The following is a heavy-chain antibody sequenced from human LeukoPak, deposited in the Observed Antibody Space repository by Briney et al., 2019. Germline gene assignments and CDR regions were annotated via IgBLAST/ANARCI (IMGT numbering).Heavy chain of an antibody. CDR2: IIPIFGTA. D-gene: IGHD3-16*01. V-gene: IGHV1-69*13. J-gene: IGHJ5*02. CDR1: GGTFSSYA. CDR3: ARSERLSLNWFDP. Sequence: GASVKVSCKASGGTFSSYAISWVRQAPGQGLEWMGGIIPIFGTANYAQKFQGRVTITADESTSTAYMELSSLGSEDTAMYYCARSERLSLNWFDPWGQGTLVTVSS.